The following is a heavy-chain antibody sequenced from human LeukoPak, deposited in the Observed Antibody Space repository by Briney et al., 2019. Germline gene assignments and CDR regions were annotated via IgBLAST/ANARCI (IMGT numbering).Heavy chain of an antibody. CDR3: ASSGWLYWYFDL. V-gene: IGHV1-8*01. CDR1: GYTFTSYD. CDR2: MNPNSGNT. Sequence: ASVKVSCKASGYTFTSYDINWVRQATGQGLEWMGWMNPNSGNTGYAQKFQGRVTMTRNTSISTAYMELSSLRSEDTAVYYCASSGWLYWYFDLWGRGTLVTVSS. J-gene: IGHJ2*01. D-gene: IGHD6-19*01.